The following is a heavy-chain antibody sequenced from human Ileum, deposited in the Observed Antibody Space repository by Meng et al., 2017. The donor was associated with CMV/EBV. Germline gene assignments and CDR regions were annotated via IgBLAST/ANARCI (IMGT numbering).Heavy chain of an antibody. D-gene: IGHD3-9*01. CDR2: VFYSGST. CDR3: ARGLAAYYDGPTRYFDY. V-gene: IGHV4-39*07. J-gene: IGHJ4*02. Sequence: SETLSLTCTVSGGSISSSRYYWGWIRQPPGKGLEWIESVFYSGSTNYNPSLKSRVTISVDTSKNQFSLNLGSVTAADTAVYYCARGLAAYYDGPTRYFDYWGQGTLVTVSS. CDR1: GGSISSSRYY.